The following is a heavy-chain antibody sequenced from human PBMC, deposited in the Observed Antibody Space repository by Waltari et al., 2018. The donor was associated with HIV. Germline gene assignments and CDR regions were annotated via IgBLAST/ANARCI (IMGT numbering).Heavy chain of an antibody. Sequence: QVQLVQSGPEAKKPGASVEVSCRTSGYTFVNYEIIWVRQAAGQGLEWMGRMNPNSDTTALAQKFQGRVTMTSNISTSTAYLELSSLRSEDTAVYYCARGKRISMKVGAGGDYWGQGTLVTVAS. CDR1: GYTFVNYE. D-gene: IGHD3-22*01. V-gene: IGHV1-8*01. CDR2: MNPNSDTT. CDR3: ARGKRISMKVGAGGDY. J-gene: IGHJ4*02.